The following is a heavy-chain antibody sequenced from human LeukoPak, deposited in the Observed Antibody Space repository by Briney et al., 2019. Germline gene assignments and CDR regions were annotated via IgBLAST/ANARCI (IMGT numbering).Heavy chain of an antibody. CDR1: GYSFTNYW. CDR2: IYPSDSDT. J-gene: IGHJ3*02. V-gene: IGHV5-51*01. Sequence: GESLKISCKGSGYSFTNYWIAWVRQMPGKGLEWMGIIYPSDSDTRYSPSFQGQVTISADKSIGTAYLQWSSLKASDTAMYYCARSKAAAGPDAFDIWGQGTMVTVSS. D-gene: IGHD6-13*01. CDR3: ARSKAAAGPDAFDI.